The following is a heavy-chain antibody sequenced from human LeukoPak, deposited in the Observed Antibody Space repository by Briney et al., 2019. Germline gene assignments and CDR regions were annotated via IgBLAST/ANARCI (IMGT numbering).Heavy chain of an antibody. Sequence: GGSLRLSCAASGFTFSSYAMHWVRQAPGKGLEWVAIISYDGINQYYADSVKGRFTISRDNSQSTLYLQMNSLRREDTALYYCAKNRVVFNWNYAYYFDNWGQGTLVTVSS. CDR3: AKNRVVFNWNYAYYFDN. CDR2: ISYDGINQ. D-gene: IGHD1-7*01. J-gene: IGHJ4*02. V-gene: IGHV3-30*18. CDR1: GFTFSSYA.